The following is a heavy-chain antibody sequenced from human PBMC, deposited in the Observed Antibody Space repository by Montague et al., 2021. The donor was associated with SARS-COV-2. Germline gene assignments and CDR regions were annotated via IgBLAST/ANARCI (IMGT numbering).Heavy chain of an antibody. D-gene: IGHD3-3*01. J-gene: IGHJ4*02. CDR1: GASISSTNWN. V-gene: IGHV4-39*01. Sequence: SETLSLTCTVSGASISSTNWNWTRLHSSPGKGLDCIFFMYYSASTYYNPTLQSRITISGDTSKNQFSLKLSSVTAAGTAVYYCATLPSSITIFGVVQGYYFDDWGQGTLVTVSS. CDR2: MYYSAST. CDR3: ATLPSSITIFGVVQGYYFDD.